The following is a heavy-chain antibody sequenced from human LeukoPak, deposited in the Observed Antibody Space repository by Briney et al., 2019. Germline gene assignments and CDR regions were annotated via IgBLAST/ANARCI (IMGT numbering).Heavy chain of an antibody. Sequence: SETLSLTCTVSCVSISSYYWSWIRQPPGKGLEWIGYIYYSGSTNYNPSLKRRVTISVDTSKNQFSLKLSSVTAADTAVYYCARDRRSNWFDPWGQGTLVTVSS. CDR3: ARDRRSNWFDP. J-gene: IGHJ5*02. CDR2: IYYSGST. V-gene: IGHV4-59*01. CDR1: CVSISSYY.